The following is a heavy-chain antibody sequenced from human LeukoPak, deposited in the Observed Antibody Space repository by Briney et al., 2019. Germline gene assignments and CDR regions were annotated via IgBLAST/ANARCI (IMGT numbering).Heavy chain of an antibody. CDR3: AKAGFGTAMVTRFDY. D-gene: IGHD5-18*01. J-gene: IGHJ4*02. CDR1: GFTFSSYG. CDR2: ISGSGGST. Sequence: GGSLRLSCAASGFTFSSYGMSWVRQAPGKGLEWVSAISGSGGSTYYADSVKGRFTISRDNSKNTLYLQMNSLRAEDTAVYYCAKAGFGTAMVTRFDYWGQGTLVTVSS. V-gene: IGHV3-23*01.